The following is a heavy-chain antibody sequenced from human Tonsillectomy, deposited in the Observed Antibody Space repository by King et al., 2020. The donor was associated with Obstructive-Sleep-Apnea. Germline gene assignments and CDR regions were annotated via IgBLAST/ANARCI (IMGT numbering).Heavy chain of an antibody. CDR2: IWYDGSKN. Sequence: VQLVASGGGVVQPGRSLRLSCAASGFTFSSHGFHWVRQAPGKGLEWVAAIWYDGSKNFYADSVKGRFTISRDNSRNTLFLQMNSLRVEDTAVYYCARDPQRTFDIWGQGTMVTVSS. CDR1: GFTFSSHG. V-gene: IGHV3-33*01. CDR3: ARDPQRTFDI. J-gene: IGHJ3*02.